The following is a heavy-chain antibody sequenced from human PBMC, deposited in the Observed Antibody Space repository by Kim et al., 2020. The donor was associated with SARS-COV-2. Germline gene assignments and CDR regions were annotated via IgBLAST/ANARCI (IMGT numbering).Heavy chain of an antibody. D-gene: IGHD3-10*01. CDR3: AKAHMVQGASFDY. Sequence: ADSVKGRFTISRDNAKNTLYLQMNSLRAEDTAVYYCAKAHMVQGASFDYWGQGTLVTVSS. V-gene: IGHV3-23*01. J-gene: IGHJ4*02.